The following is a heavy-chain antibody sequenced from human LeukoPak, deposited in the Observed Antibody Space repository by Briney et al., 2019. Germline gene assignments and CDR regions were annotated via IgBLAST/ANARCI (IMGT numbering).Heavy chain of an antibody. V-gene: IGHV4-59*01. CDR1: GGSISSYY. CDR2: IYYSGST. J-gene: IGHJ2*01. CDR3: ARRSAANWYFDL. Sequence: SETLSLTCTVSGGSISSYYWSWIRQPPGKGLEWIGYIYYSGSTNYNPSLKSRVTISVNTSKNQFSLNLSSVTAADTAVYYCARRSAANWYFDLWGRGTLVTVSS.